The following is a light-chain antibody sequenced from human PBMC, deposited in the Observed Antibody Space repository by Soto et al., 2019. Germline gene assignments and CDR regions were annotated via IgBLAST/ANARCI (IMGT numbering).Light chain of an antibody. J-gene: IGLJ1*01. V-gene: IGLV2-14*01. CDR3: SSYTSSSTYV. CDR2: EVS. CDR1: SSDVGGYNY. Sequence: QSAVTQPACVSGSPGQSITISCTGTSSDVGGYNYVSWYQQHPGKAPKLMIYEVSNRPSGVSNRFSGSKSGNTASLTISGLQAEDEADYYCSSYTSSSTYVFGTGTKVTVL.